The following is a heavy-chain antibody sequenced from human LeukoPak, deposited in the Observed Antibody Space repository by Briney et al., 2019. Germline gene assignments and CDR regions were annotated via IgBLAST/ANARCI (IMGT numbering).Heavy chain of an antibody. V-gene: IGHV1-46*01. Sequence: GASVKVSCKSFGYTFTSNYMHWVRQAPGQGPEWMGVISPSGASTTYAQTFQGRVTLTRDMSTSTDYLELSSLRSEDTAVYYCATGLGGKRDYYMDVWGKGTTVTVSS. CDR2: ISPSGAST. J-gene: IGHJ6*03. D-gene: IGHD4-23*01. CDR3: ATGLGGKRDYYMDV. CDR1: GYTFTSNY.